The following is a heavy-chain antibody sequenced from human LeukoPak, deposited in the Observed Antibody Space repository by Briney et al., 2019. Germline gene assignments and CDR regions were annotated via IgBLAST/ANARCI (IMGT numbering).Heavy chain of an antibody. CDR2: INHSGST. Sequence: PSETLSLTCAVYGGSFSGYYWSWIRQPPGKGLEWIGEINHSGSTNYNPSLKSRVTISVDTSKNQFSLKLSSVTVADTAVYYCARTTEAHSWRTRYYDYYMDVWGKGTTVTVSS. D-gene: IGHD6-13*01. CDR1: GGSFSGYY. V-gene: IGHV4-34*01. J-gene: IGHJ6*03. CDR3: ARTTEAHSWRTRYYDYYMDV.